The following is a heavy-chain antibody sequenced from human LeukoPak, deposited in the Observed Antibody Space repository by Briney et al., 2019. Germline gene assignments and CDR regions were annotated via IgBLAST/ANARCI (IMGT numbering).Heavy chain of an antibody. Sequence: PWETLSLTCAVYGGSFSGYYWSWIRQPPGKGLEWSGEINHSESTNYNPSLKSRVTISVDTSKNQFSLKLSSVTAADTAVYYCARVVAVAGTVSYFDYCGQGTLVTVSS. CDR2: INHSEST. CDR3: ARVVAVAGTVSYFDY. J-gene: IGHJ4*02. CDR1: GGSFSGYY. D-gene: IGHD6-19*01. V-gene: IGHV4-34*01.